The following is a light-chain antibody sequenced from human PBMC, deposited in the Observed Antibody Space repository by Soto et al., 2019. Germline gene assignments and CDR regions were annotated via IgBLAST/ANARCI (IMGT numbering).Light chain of an antibody. CDR2: AAS. J-gene: IGKJ5*01. Sequence: IQLTQSPSSLSASVGDRGTITCRASQGISSYLAWYQQKPGKAPKLLIYAASTLQSGVPSRFSGSGSETHFTLTISSLQPEDFATYYCQQLNSYPLSFGQGTRLEIK. V-gene: IGKV1-9*01. CDR1: QGISSY. CDR3: QQLNSYPLS.